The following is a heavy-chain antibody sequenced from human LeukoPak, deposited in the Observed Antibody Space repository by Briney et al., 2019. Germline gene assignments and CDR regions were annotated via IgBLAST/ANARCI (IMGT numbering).Heavy chain of an antibody. D-gene: IGHD6-19*01. CDR2: ISSSSSYI. CDR1: GFTFSSYS. V-gene: IGHV3-21*01. CDR3: ARVVSSGWYVVVDY. Sequence: PGGSLRLSCAASGFTFSSYSMNWVRQAPGKGLEWVSSISSSSSYIYYADSVKGRFTISRDNAKNSLYLQMNSLRAEDTAVYYCARVVSSGWYVVVDYWGQGTLVTVSS. J-gene: IGHJ4*02.